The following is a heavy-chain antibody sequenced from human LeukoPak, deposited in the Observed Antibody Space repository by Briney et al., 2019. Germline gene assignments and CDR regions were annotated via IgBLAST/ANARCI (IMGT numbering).Heavy chain of an antibody. CDR3: ASMRYDILTGYHYYFDY. Sequence: PGGSLRLSCAASGFTFSSYGMHWVGQAPGKGLEWVAVIWYDGSNKYYADSVKGRFTISRDNAKNSLYLQMNSLRAEDTAVYYCASMRYDILTGYHYYFDYWGQGTLVTVSS. V-gene: IGHV3-33*03. J-gene: IGHJ4*02. CDR1: GFTFSSYG. CDR2: IWYDGSNK. D-gene: IGHD3-9*01.